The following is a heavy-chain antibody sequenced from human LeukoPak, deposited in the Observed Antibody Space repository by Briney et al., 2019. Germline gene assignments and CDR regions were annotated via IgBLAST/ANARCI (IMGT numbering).Heavy chain of an antibody. V-gene: IGHV3-20*04. CDR2: INWNGGST. J-gene: IGHJ4*02. CDR1: GFTFDDYG. Sequence: GGSLRLSCAASGFTFDDYGMSWVRQAPGKGLEWVSGINWNGGSTGYADSVKGRFTISRDNSKNTLYLQMNSLRAEDTAVYYCAKDPGRDFGWYYFDYWGQGTLVTVSS. D-gene: IGHD3-9*01. CDR3: AKDPGRDFGWYYFDY.